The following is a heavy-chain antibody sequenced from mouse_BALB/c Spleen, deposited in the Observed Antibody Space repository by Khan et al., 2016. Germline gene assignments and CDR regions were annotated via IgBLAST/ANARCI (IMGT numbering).Heavy chain of an antibody. Sequence: VQLQQSGAELVKPGASVKLSCTASGFNIKDTYMHWVKQRPEQGLEWIGRIDPANGNTKYDPKFQGKATITADTSSNTAYLQLSSLTSEDTAVYYCARSPYDYDVGFAYWGPGTLVTVSA. D-gene: IGHD2-4*01. CDR3: ARSPYDYDVGFAY. CDR1: GFNIKDTY. J-gene: IGHJ3*01. V-gene: IGHV14-3*02. CDR2: IDPANGNT.